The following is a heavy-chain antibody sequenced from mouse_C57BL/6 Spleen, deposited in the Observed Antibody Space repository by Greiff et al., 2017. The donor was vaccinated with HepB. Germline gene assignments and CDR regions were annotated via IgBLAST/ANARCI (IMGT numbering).Heavy chain of an antibody. CDR2: ISYDGSN. CDR1: GYSITSGYY. V-gene: IGHV3-6*01. CDR3: ARDYYGSSYGLAY. Sequence: DVQLQESGPGLVKPSQSLSLTCSVTGYSITSGYYWNWIRQFPGNKLEWMGYISYDGSNNYNPSLKNRISITRDTSKNQFCLKLNSVTTEDTATYYGARDYYGSSYGLAYWGQGTLVTVSA. J-gene: IGHJ3*01. D-gene: IGHD1-1*01.